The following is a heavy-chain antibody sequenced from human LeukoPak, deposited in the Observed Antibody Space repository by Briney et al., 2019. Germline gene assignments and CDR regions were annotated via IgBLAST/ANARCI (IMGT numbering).Heavy chain of an antibody. J-gene: IGHJ2*01. CDR2: IYYSGST. CDR3: ASPGGGSYHYWYFDL. Sequence: SETLSLTCAVSGGSISSGGYPWSWIRQPPGKGLEWIGSIYYSGSTYYNPSLKSRVTISVDTSKNQFSLKLSSVTAADTAVYYCASPGGGSYHYWYFDLWGRGTLVTVSS. CDR1: GGSISSGGYP. V-gene: IGHV4-30-2*03. D-gene: IGHD1-26*01.